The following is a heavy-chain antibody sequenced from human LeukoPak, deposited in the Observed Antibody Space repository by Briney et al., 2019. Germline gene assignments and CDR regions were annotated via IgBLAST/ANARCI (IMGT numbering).Heavy chain of an antibody. Sequence: GGTLRLSCAASGFTFSSYGMSWVRQAPGKGLEWVSTIRYGADTAYYADSVKGRFTISRDNSKNMLYLQMNSLRADDTALYYCAKGLTTHDYWGQGTLVTVSS. CDR1: GFTFSSYG. CDR2: IRYGADTA. V-gene: IGHV3-23*01. CDR3: AKGLTTHDY. J-gene: IGHJ4*02. D-gene: IGHD4-11*01.